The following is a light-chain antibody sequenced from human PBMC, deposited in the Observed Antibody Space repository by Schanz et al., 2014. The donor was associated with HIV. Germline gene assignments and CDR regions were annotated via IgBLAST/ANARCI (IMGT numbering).Light chain of an antibody. V-gene: IGKV3-20*01. Sequence: TVMTQSPATLSVSPGERATLSCTASQSVSSNFLAWYQHKPGQSPRLLIYGASFRATGIPDRFSGSGSGTDLTLTISRLEPEDFAVYYCQQYGSSPLTFGPGTKLDVK. CDR1: QSVSSNF. CDR3: QQYGSSPLT. CDR2: GAS. J-gene: IGKJ3*01.